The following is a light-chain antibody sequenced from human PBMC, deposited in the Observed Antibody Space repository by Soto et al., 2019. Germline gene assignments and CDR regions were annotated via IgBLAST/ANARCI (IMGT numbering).Light chain of an antibody. Sequence: QSALTQPRSVSGSPGQSVTISCTGTSSDVGGYNYVSWYQQHPGKAPKLMIYDVSKRPSGVPDRFSGSKSGNTASLTISGLQAEDEAEYYCCCCSYAGSSSFRVLFGGGTQLTVL. CDR2: DVS. V-gene: IGLV2-11*01. CDR1: SSDVGGYNY. J-gene: IGLJ2*01. CDR3: CSYAGSSSFRVL.